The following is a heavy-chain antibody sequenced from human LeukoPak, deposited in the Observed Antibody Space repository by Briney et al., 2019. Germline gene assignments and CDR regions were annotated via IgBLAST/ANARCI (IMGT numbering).Heavy chain of an antibody. J-gene: IGHJ6*02. CDR2: IWYDGSNK. Sequence: PGGSLRLSCAASGFTFSSYGMHWVRQAPGKGLEWVAVIWYDGSNKYYADSVKGRFTISRDNSKNTLYLQMNSLRAEDTAVYYCAKPDRIAAAGRSGMDVWGQGTTVTVSS. CDR3: AKPDRIAAAGRSGMDV. CDR1: GFTFSSYG. D-gene: IGHD6-13*01. V-gene: IGHV3-30*02.